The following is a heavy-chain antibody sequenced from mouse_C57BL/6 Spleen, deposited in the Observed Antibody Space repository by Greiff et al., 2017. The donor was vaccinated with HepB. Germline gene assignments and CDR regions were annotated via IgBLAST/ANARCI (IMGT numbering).Heavy chain of an antibody. CDR2: ISYDGSN. CDR3: AREGNWHGPCDY. J-gene: IGHJ2*01. CDR1: GYSITSGYY. V-gene: IGHV3-6*01. Sequence: VQLKESGPGLVKPSQSLSLTCSVTGYSITSGYYWNWIRQFPGNKLEWMGYISYDGSNNYNPSLKNRISITRDTSKNQFFLKLTSVTTEDTATYYWAREGNWHGPCDYWGQGTTLTVSS. D-gene: IGHD4-1*01.